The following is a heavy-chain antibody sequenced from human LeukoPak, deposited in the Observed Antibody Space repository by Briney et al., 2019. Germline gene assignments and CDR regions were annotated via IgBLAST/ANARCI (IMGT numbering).Heavy chain of an antibody. D-gene: IGHD4-17*01. J-gene: IGHJ3*02. CDR1: GFTFSSYA. V-gene: IGHV3-23*01. CDR2: ISGSGGST. CDR3: AKDLSVTPDAFDI. Sequence: AGGSLRLSCAASGFTFSSYAMSWVRQAPGKGLEWVSAISGSGGSTYYADSVKGRFTISRDNSKNTLYLQMNSLRAEDTAVYYCAKDLSVTPDAFDIWGQGTMVTVSS.